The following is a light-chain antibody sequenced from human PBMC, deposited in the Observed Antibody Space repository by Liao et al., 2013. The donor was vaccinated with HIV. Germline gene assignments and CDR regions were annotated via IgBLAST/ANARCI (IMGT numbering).Light chain of an antibody. Sequence: SYEMTQPPSVSVSPGQTATITCSGDKLGDKFASWYQQKPGQSPVLVIYQDNKRPSGIPERFSGSSSGNTATLTISRVEAGDEADYYCQVWESSTDWVFGGGTSLTVL. CDR2: QDN. J-gene: IGLJ3*02. CDR1: KLGDKF. CDR3: QVWESSTDWV. V-gene: IGLV3-1*01.